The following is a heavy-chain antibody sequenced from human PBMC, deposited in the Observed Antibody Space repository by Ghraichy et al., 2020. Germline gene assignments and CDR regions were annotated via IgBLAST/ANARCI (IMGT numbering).Heavy chain of an antibody. J-gene: IGHJ4*02. CDR3: ASISLYSSSWSLED. V-gene: IGHV3-33*01. D-gene: IGHD6-13*01. CDR1: GFTFSSYG. CDR2: IWYDGSNK. Sequence: GGSLRLSCAASGFTFSSYGMHWVRRAPGKGLEWVAVIWYDGSNKYYADSVKGRFTISRDNSKNTLYLQMNSLRAEDTAVYYCASISLYSSSWSLEDWGQGTLVTVSS.